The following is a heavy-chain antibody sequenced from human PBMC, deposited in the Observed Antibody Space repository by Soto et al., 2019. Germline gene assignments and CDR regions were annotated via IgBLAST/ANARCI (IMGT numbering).Heavy chain of an antibody. V-gene: IGHV3-30*18. D-gene: IGHD3-3*01. Sequence: GGSLRLSCAASGFTFSSYGMHWVRQAPGKGLEWVAVISYDGSNKYYADSVKGRFTISRDNSKNTLYLQMNSLRAEDTAVYYCAKDLHDATRSYDFWSGYYYYYYGMDVWGQGTTVTVSS. CDR1: GFTFSSYG. J-gene: IGHJ6*02. CDR3: AKDLHDATRSYDFWSGYYYYYYGMDV. CDR2: ISYDGSNK.